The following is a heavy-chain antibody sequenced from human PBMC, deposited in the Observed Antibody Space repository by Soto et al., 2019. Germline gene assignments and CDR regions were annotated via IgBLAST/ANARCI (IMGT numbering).Heavy chain of an antibody. Sequence: EMRLVESGGALAKPGGSLRLSCEASGFSFEEYAMNWVRQGPGKGLEWVARISWNSGTTHYADAVKGRFAISRDNSKNLVYLEMNGLRIEDTALYYRAKDNLRSGLGNWFDPWGQGTWVSVSS. CDR1: GFSFEEYA. CDR2: ISWNSGTT. CDR3: AKDNLRSGLGNWFDP. D-gene: IGHD6-19*01. J-gene: IGHJ5*02. V-gene: IGHV3-9*01.